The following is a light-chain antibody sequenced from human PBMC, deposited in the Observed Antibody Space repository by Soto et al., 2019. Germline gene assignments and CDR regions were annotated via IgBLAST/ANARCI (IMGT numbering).Light chain of an antibody. CDR1: QSVSDK. Sequence: ETVMTQSPATVSVSPGERATLSCRASQSVSDKLAWYQQKPGQAPRLLIYGASTRATGIPARFSGSGSGTEFTLTISSLQSEDFAVYYCQQYNNWPPWTFGQGTKVDIK. CDR3: QQYNNWPPWT. J-gene: IGKJ1*01. V-gene: IGKV3-15*01. CDR2: GAS.